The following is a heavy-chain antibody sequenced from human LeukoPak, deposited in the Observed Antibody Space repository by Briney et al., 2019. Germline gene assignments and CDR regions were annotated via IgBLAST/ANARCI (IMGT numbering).Heavy chain of an antibody. J-gene: IGHJ4*02. CDR3: AREQDIGMVSALDY. CDR2: INPNRGGT. D-gene: IGHD5-18*01. Sequence: ASVKVSCKASGYIFTGYYMHWVRQAPGQGLEWVGWINPNRGGTTYAQNFQGRVTMTRDTSIGTAYMELSRLRSDDTAVYYCAREQDIGMVSALDYWGQGTLVTVSS. V-gene: IGHV1-2*02. CDR1: GYIFTGYY.